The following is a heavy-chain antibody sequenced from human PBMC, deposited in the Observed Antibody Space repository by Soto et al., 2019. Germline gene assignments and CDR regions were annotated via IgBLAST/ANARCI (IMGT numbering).Heavy chain of an antibody. J-gene: IGHJ4*02. D-gene: IGHD4-4*01. CDR3: ASAYSGNDFDY. V-gene: IGHV4-39*01. CDR1: GGSISSSSYY. Sequence: SETLSLTCSVSGGSISSSSYYWAWIRQPPGKALEWIGNIFYTGNTYYNPSLKSRVTISVDTSKNQFSLKLTSLTAADTAVYFCASAYSGNDFDYWGQGTLVTVSS. CDR2: IFYTGNT.